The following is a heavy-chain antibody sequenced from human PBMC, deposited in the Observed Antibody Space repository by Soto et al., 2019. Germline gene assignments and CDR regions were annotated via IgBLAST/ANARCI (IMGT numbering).Heavy chain of an antibody. J-gene: IGHJ4*02. CDR1: GFTFSSYW. CDR3: SRVGGSTWH. Sequence: GGSLRLSCAASGFTFSSYWMHWVRQAPGKGLVWVSRINSDGSSTNYADFVKGRFTISRDNAKNTLYLQMNSLRVEDTAVYYCSRVGGSTWHWGQGTLATVSS. CDR2: INSDGSST. V-gene: IGHV3-74*01. D-gene: IGHD1-26*01.